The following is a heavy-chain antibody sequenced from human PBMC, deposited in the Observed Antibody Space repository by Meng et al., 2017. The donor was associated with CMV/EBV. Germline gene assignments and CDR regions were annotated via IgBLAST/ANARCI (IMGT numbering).Heavy chain of an antibody. CDR3: ARITGIAVAGNFDY. D-gene: IGHD6-19*01. Sequence: SETLSLTCTVSGGSISSSSYYWGWIRQPPGKGLEWIGSIYYSGSTYYNPSLKSRVTISVDTSKNQFSLKLSSVTVADTAVYYCARITGIAVAGNFDYWGQGTLVTVSS. CDR1: GGSISSSSYY. J-gene: IGHJ4*02. CDR2: IYYSGST. V-gene: IGHV4-39*01.